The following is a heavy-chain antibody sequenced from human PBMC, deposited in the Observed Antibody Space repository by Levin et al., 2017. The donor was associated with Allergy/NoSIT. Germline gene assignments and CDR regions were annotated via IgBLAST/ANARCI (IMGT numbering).Heavy chain of an antibody. Sequence: GESLKISCKASGYTFTNHYIYWMRQAPGQGLEWVGIITPTLGSTTYAQKFQGRVTMTRDTSTSTVYMELTSLTSDDTAVYYCACVACSSNSCDAWFDSWGQGTLVTVSS. J-gene: IGHJ5*01. D-gene: IGHD2-2*01. CDR3: ACVACSSNSCDAWFDS. CDR2: ITPTLGST. CDR1: GYTFTNHY. V-gene: IGHV1-46*01.